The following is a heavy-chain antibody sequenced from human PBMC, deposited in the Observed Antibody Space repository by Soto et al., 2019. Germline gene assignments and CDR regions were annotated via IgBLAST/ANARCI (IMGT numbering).Heavy chain of an antibody. Sequence: QVQLVESGGGVVQPGRSLRLSCAASGFTFSSYAMHWVRQAPGKWLEWVAVISYDGSNKYYADSVKGRFTISRDNSKNTLYLQMNSLRAEDTAVYYCARDQYYDFWSGRTYFDYWGQGTLVTVSS. V-gene: IGHV3-30-3*01. D-gene: IGHD3-3*01. CDR3: ARDQYYDFWSGRTYFDY. J-gene: IGHJ4*02. CDR1: GFTFSSYA. CDR2: ISYDGSNK.